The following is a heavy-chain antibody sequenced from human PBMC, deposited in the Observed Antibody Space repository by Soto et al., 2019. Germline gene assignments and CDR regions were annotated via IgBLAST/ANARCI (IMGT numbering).Heavy chain of an antibody. V-gene: IGHV1-8*01. D-gene: IGHD3-22*01. CDR1: GYTFTSYD. CDR2: MNPNSGNT. J-gene: IGHJ3*02. Sequence: ASVKVSCKASGYTFTSYDINWVRQATGQGLEWMGWMNPNSGNTGYAQKFQGRVTMTRNTSISTAYMELSSLRSEDTAVYYCARGHPDSSGYYGHDAFDIWGQGTMVTVSS. CDR3: ARGHPDSSGYYGHDAFDI.